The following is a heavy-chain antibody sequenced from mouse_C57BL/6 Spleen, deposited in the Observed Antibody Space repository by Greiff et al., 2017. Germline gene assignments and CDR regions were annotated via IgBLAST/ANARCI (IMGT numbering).Heavy chain of an antibody. V-gene: IGHV1-64*01. CDR1: GYTFTSYW. J-gene: IGHJ4*01. CDR3: ARSGGNYGAMDY. D-gene: IGHD2-1*01. CDR2: IHPNSGST. Sequence: QVQLKQPGAELVKPGASVKLSCKASGYTFTSYWMHWVKQRPGQGLEWIGMIHPNSGSTNYNEKFKSKATLTVDKSSSTAYMQLSSLTSEDSVVYYCARSGGNYGAMDYWGQGTSVTVSS.